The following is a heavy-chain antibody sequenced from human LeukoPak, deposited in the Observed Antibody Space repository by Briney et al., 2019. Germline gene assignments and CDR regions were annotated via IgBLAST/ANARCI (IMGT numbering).Heavy chain of an antibody. J-gene: IGHJ4*02. CDR2: IKEDGSEK. CDR3: ARDRVGGSYNY. CDR1: GSTSSSYW. V-gene: IGHV3-7*01. D-gene: IGHD1-26*01. Sequence: HSGGSLRLSCAASGSTSSSYWMSWVRQAPGKGLEWVANIKEDGSEKHYVDSVKGRFTISRDNAKNSVYLQMNSLRAEDTAVYYCARDRVGGSYNYWGQGTLVTVSS.